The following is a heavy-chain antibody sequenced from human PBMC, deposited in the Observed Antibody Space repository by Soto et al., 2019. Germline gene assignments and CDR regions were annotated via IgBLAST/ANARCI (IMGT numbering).Heavy chain of an antibody. J-gene: IGHJ6*02. CDR1: GFTFSSYW. CDR3: ARERNSPRFPTRGYYGMDV. Sequence: GGSLRLSCAASGFTFSSYWMSWVRQAPGKGLEWVANIKQDGSEKYYVDSVKGRFTISRDNAKNSLYLQMNSLRAEDTAVYYCARERNSPRFPTRGYYGMDVWGQGTTVTVSS. CDR2: IKQDGSEK. V-gene: IGHV3-7*03. D-gene: IGHD3-3*01.